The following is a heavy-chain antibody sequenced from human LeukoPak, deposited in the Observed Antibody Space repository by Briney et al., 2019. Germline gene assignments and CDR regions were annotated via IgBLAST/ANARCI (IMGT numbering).Heavy chain of an antibody. V-gene: IGHV3-48*03. CDR2: ISSSGSTI. CDR3: ARESTVVTPGIDY. J-gene: IGHJ4*02. D-gene: IGHD4-23*01. CDR1: GFTFSSYE. Sequence: PGGSLRLSCAASGFTFSSYEMNWVRQAPGKGLEWVSYISSSGSTIYYADSVKGRFTISRDNAKNSLYLQMNSLRAEDTAVYYCARESTVVTPGIDYWGQGTLVTVSS.